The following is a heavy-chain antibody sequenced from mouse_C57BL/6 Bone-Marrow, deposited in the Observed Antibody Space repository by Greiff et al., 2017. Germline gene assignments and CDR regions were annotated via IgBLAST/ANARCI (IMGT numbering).Heavy chain of an antibody. CDR2: ISSGGSYT. V-gene: IGHV5-6*01. CDR1: GFTFSSYG. CDR3: ALSAWFAY. J-gene: IGHJ3*01. Sequence: EVQLVESGGDLVKPGGSLKLSCAASGFTFSSYGMSWVRQTPDKRLEWVATISSGGSYTYYPDSVKGRFTISRDNATNTLYLQMSSLKSEDTAMYYCALSAWFAYWGQGTLVTVSA.